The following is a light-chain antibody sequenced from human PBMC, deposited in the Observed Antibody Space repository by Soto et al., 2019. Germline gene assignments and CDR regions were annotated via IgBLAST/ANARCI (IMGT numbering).Light chain of an antibody. CDR3: QQYNFCPRT. J-gene: IGKJ1*01. V-gene: IGKV3-15*01. Sequence: ETVMTQSPATLSVSLGERATLSCRASQSVSSNLACYQQQPGQAPRLLIYGASTRATGIPARFSGSGSETEFTLTISSLQSEDFAIYYCQQYNFCPRTFGQGTKVEIK. CDR1: QSVSSN. CDR2: GAS.